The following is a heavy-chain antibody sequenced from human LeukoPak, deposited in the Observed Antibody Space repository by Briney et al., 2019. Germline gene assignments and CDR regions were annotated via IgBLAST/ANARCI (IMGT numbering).Heavy chain of an antibody. J-gene: IGHJ1*01. CDR3: AREYCSSTICYQYFQH. CDR2: IYTSGSP. CDR1: GGSISSGSYY. Sequence: SQTLSLTCTVSGGSISSGSYYWSWIRQPAGKGLEWIGRIYTSGSPNYNPSLQSRVTISVDTSKNQFSLKLSSVTAAYTAVYYCAREYCSSTICYQYFQHWGQGTLVTVSS. V-gene: IGHV4-61*02. D-gene: IGHD2-2*01.